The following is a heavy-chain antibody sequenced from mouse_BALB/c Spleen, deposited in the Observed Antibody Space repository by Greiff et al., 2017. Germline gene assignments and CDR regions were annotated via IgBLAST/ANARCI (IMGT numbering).Heavy chain of an antibody. J-gene: IGHJ2*01. CDR2: IYPYNGGT. CDR1: GYTFTDYY. V-gene: IGHV1S29*02. D-gene: IGHD1-2*01. Sequence: EVQLQQSGPELVKPGASVKISCKASGYTFTDYYMHWVKQSHGKSLEWIGYIYPYNGGTGYNQKFKGKATLTVDNSSSTAYMELRSLTSADAAVYYCARGGYGLTYYCDYWGQGTTLTVSS. CDR3: ARGGYGLTYYCDY.